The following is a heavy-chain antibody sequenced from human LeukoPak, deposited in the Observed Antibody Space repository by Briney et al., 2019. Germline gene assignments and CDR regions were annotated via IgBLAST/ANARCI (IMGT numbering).Heavy chain of an antibody. CDR2: INHSGST. Sequence: SETLSLTCTVSGGSISSSSYYWGWIRQPPGKGLEWIGEINHSGSTNYNPSLKSRVTISVDTSKNQFSLKLSSVTAADTAVYYCARGRFSYSSSWYPLRGGYFDYWGQGTLVTVSS. V-gene: IGHV4-39*07. CDR1: GGSISSSSYY. D-gene: IGHD6-13*01. J-gene: IGHJ4*02. CDR3: ARGRFSYSSSWYPLRGGYFDY.